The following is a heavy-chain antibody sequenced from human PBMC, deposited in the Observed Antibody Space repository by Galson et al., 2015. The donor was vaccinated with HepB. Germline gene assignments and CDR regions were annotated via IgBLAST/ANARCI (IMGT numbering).Heavy chain of an antibody. CDR3: ARDRDGSGSGDV. CDR2: ISSSSSYI. V-gene: IGHV3-21*05. CDR1: GFTFSSYS. Sequence: SLRLSCAASGFTFSSYSMNWVRQAPGKGLEWVSYISSSSSYIYYADSVKGRFTISRDNAKNSLYLQMNSLRAEDTAVYYYARDRDGSGSGDVWGQGTTVTVSS. J-gene: IGHJ6*02. D-gene: IGHD3-10*01.